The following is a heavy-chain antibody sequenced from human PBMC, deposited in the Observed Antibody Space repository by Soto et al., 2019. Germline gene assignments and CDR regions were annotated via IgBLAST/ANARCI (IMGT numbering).Heavy chain of an antibody. J-gene: IGHJ4*02. D-gene: IGHD6-13*01. CDR3: GAAVWAWVD. Sequence: QVQLQESGPGLVKPSGTLSLTCAVSGGSISSSYWWSWVRQPPGKGLEWIGETYHSGSTNYNPSLKSRVTTSATTSKTDYSLLLSSGSAAATAVYCCGAAVWAWVDWGQGTLVTVSS. CDR1: GGSISSSYW. CDR2: TYHSGST. V-gene: IGHV4-4*01.